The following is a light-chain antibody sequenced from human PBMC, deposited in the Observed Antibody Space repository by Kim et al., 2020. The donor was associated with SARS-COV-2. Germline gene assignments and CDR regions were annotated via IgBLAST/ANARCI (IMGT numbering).Light chain of an antibody. CDR2: YDS. V-gene: IGLV3-21*04. J-gene: IGLJ3*02. CDR3: QVWDSSSDHPV. Sequence: PGKTARITCGGNHIGSKSVHLYQQKPGHAPVLVIYYDSDRPSGIPERFSGSNSGNTATLTISRVEAGDEADYYCQVWDSSSDHPVFGGGTQLTVL. CDR1: HIGSKS.